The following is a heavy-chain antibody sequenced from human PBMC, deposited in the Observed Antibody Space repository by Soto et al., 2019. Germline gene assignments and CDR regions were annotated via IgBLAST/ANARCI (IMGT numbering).Heavy chain of an antibody. CDR3: ATSFGSGSRAFDY. Sequence: SVKVYCKASGYSFTNFYTINWVRQAPGLGLEWMGRFNPILSFSNSALKFQGRVTLTADKSTSTAYMVLSSLRSEDTAIYYCATSFGSGSRAFDYWGQGALVTVSS. CDR2: FNPILSFS. CDR1: GYSFTNFYT. V-gene: IGHV1-69*02. D-gene: IGHD3-10*01. J-gene: IGHJ4*02.